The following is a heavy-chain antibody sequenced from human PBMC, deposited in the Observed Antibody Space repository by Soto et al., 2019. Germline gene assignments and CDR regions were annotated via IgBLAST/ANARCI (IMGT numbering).Heavy chain of an antibody. CDR1: GFDASVNY. J-gene: IGHJ6*02. CDR3: VRENYYYGMDV. CDR2: INSGGNT. Sequence: GGSLRLSCAASGFDASVNYMTWVRQAPVKGLEWVSAINSGGNTFYAGSVKGRFTISRDNSKNTLYLQMNSLRVGDTAMYYCVRENYYYGMDVWGQGTAVTVSS. V-gene: IGHV3-66*01.